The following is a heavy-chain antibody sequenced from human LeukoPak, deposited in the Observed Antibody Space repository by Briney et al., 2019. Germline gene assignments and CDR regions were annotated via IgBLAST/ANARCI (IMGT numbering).Heavy chain of an antibody. CDR2: INSDGSST. CDR1: GFTFSSYA. J-gene: IGHJ4*02. V-gene: IGHV3-74*01. Sequence: GRSLRLSCAASGFTFSSYAMHWVRQAPGKGLVWVSRINSDGSSTSYADSVKGRFTISRDNAKNTLYLQMNSLRAEDTAVYYCASGGGSYQDYWGQGTLVTVSS. D-gene: IGHD1-26*01. CDR3: ASGGGSYQDY.